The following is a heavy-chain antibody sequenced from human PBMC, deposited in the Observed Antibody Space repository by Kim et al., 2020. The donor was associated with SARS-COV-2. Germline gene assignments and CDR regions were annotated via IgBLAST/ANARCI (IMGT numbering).Heavy chain of an antibody. J-gene: IGHJ4*02. V-gene: IGHV4-31*03. CDR1: GASIVKGGYS. CDR2: IFYGGTT. Sequence: SETLSLTCNVSGASIVKGGYSWTWIRQHPGKGLEWLGHIFYGGTTHFNSSLQSRMTVSLDTSKNQFSLELRSVTAADTAIYFCARGSSWNGFDFWGQGTLAT. CDR3: ARGSSWNGFDF. D-gene: IGHD6-13*01.